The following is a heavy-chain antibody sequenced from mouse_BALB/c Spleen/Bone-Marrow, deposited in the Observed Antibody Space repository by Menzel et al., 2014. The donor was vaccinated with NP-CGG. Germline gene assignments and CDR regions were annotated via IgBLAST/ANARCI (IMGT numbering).Heavy chain of an antibody. Sequence: VQLQESGAELVRPGSSVKISCKASGYTFSSYWMNWVKQRPGQGLEWIGQIYPGDGDTNYNGKFKGKATLTADKSSSTAYMQLSSLTSEDSAVYFCARDGIDYWGQGTTLTVSS. D-gene: IGHD1-2*01. J-gene: IGHJ2*01. CDR1: GYTFSSYW. CDR2: IYPGDGDT. V-gene: IGHV1-80*01. CDR3: ARDGIDY.